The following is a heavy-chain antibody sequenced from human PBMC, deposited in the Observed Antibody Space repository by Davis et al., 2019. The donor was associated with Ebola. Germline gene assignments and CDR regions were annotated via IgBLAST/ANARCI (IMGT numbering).Heavy chain of an antibody. CDR2: ITSLSSYI. V-gene: IGHV3-11*06. D-gene: IGHD2-15*01. CDR3: ARLGYCTGGSCFSPYHYGLDV. Sequence: GESLKISCAASGFPFYDYYMSWIRQAPGKGLEWVSYITSLSSYIYYADSVKGRFTISRDNAKNSLYLQMNSLRAEDTAVYYCARLGYCTGGSCFSPYHYGLDVWGQGTTVTVSS. CDR1: GFPFYDYY. J-gene: IGHJ6*02.